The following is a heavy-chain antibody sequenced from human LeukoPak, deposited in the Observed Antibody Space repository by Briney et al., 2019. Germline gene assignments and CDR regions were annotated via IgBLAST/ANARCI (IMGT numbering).Heavy chain of an antibody. CDR3: ASFESVGGNPGAAAFDI. V-gene: IGHV1-69*04. J-gene: IGHJ3*02. D-gene: IGHD4-23*01. CDR1: GGTFSSYA. Sequence: ASVKVSCKASGGTFSSYAISWVRQAPGQGLEWMGRIIPILGIANYAQKFQGRVTITANKSTSTAYMELSSLRSEDTAVYYCASFESVGGNPGAAAFDIWGQGTMVTVSS. CDR2: IIPILGIA.